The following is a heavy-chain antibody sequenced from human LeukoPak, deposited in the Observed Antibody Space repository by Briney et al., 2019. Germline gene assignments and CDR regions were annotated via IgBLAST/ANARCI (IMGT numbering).Heavy chain of an antibody. CDR3: ASAPRGYSGYVSGY. CDR2: INHSGST. CDR1: GGSFSGYY. J-gene: IGHJ4*02. Sequence: SETLSLTCAVYGGSFSGYYWSWIRQPPGKGLEWIGEINHSGSTNYNPSLKSRVTISVDMSRNQFSLKLSSVTAADTAVYYCASAPRGYSGYVSGYWGQGTLVTVSS. D-gene: IGHD5-12*01. V-gene: IGHV4-34*01.